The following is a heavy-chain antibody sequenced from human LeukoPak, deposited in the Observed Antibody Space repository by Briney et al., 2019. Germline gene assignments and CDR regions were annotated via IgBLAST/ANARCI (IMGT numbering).Heavy chain of an antibody. J-gene: IGHJ4*02. CDR3: ATDRTGIPSWY. D-gene: IGHD1-1*01. Sequence: SVKVSCKASGGTFSSYAIIWVRQAPGQGLEWMGRIIPILGIANYAQKFQGRVTITADKSTSTAYMELSSLRSEDTAVYYCATDRTGIPSWYWGQGTLVTVSS. V-gene: IGHV1-69*04. CDR1: GGTFSSYA. CDR2: IIPILGIA.